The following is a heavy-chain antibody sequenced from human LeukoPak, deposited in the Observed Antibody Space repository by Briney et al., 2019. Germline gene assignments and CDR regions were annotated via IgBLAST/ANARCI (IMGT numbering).Heavy chain of an antibody. V-gene: IGHV3-9*01. D-gene: IGHD6-19*01. CDR3: AKDNRRHYTSGPNPDSLH. CDR2: ISWNSGGI. CDR1: GFIFNNYA. J-gene: IGHJ4*02. Sequence: GRSLRHSCAGSGFIFNNYAMHWVRQPPGKGLEWVSGISWNSGGIDYADSVKGRFTISRDNAKNSLYLQMNSLRVEDTAFYYCAKDNRRHYTSGPNPDSLHWGQGALVTVSS.